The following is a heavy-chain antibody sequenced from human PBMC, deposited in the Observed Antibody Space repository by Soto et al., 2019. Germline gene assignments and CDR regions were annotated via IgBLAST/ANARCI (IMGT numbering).Heavy chain of an antibody. D-gene: IGHD2-15*01. V-gene: IGHV4-59*01. CDR3: ARGSGKRWLQPFDY. J-gene: IGHJ4*02. Sequence: PSETLSLTCTVSGGSFSSYYWSWIRQPPGKGLEWIGYIYYSGSTNYNPSLKSRVTISVDTSKNQFSLKLSSVTAADTAVYYCARGSGKRWLQPFDYWGQGTLVTVSS. CDR2: IYYSGST. CDR1: GGSFSSYY.